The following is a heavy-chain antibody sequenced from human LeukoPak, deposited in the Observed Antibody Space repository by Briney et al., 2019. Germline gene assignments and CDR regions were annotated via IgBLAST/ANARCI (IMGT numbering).Heavy chain of an antibody. CDR3: ARSWPTMVRGVVDWFDP. J-gene: IGHJ5*02. D-gene: IGHD3-10*01. CDR1: GFTFSSYA. Sequence: GGSMRLSCAAAGFTFSSYAMHWVRPAPGKGLGWVAVISYDGSNKYYADSVTGRFTISRDNSKNTLYLQMNSLRAEDTAVYYCARSWPTMVRGVVDWFDPWGQGTLVTVSS. V-gene: IGHV3-30-3*01. CDR2: ISYDGSNK.